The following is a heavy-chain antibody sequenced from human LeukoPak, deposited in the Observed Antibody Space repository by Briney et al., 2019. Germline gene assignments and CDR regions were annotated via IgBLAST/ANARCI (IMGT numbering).Heavy chain of an antibody. CDR3: ARDVELPAAHWFDP. V-gene: IGHV4-59*12. J-gene: IGHJ5*02. Sequence: SETLSLTCTVSGGSISSYYWSWIRQPPGKGLEWIGYIYSSGSTNYNPSLKSRVTISVDTSKNQFSLKLSSVTAADTAVYYCARDVELPAAHWFDPWGQGTLVTVSS. CDR1: GGSISSYY. D-gene: IGHD2-2*01. CDR2: IYSSGST.